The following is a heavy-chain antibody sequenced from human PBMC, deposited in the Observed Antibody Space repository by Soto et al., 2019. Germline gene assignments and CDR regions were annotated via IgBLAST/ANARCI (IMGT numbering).Heavy chain of an antibody. V-gene: IGHV4-31*03. CDR2: IYYSGST. J-gene: IGHJ6*03. CDR3: ASTIVVVPAAIDYYYYYYMDV. Sequence: SETLSLTCTVSGGSISSGGYYWSWIRQHPGKGLEWIGYIYYSGSTYYNPSLKSRVTISVDTSKNQFSLKLSSVTAADAAVYYCASTIVVVPAAIDYYYYYYMDVWGKGTTVTVSS. D-gene: IGHD2-2*01. CDR1: GGSISSGGYY.